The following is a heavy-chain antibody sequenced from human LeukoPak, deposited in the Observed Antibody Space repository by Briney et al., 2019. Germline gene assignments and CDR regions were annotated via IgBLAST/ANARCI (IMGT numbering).Heavy chain of an antibody. D-gene: IGHD3-3*01. J-gene: IGHJ1*01. V-gene: IGHV3-23*01. CDR3: ANWRYYDFWSGYDHGYFQH. Sequence: GSLRLSCAASGFTFSSYAMSWVRQAPGKGLEWVSAISGSGGSTYYADSVKGRFTISRDNSKNTLYLQMNSLRAEDTAVYYCANWRYYDFWSGYDHGYFQHWGQGTLVTVSS. CDR1: GFTFSSYA. CDR2: ISGSGGST.